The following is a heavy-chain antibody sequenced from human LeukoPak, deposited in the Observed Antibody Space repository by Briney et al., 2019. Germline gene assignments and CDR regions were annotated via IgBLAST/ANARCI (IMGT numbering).Heavy chain of an antibody. CDR2: ISPNSGAT. CDR1: GYTFTGHF. V-gene: IGHV1-2*02. D-gene: IGHD1-1*01. CDR3: ARGSQANWNDFGWFDP. Sequence: SVKVSCKASGYTFTGHFMHWVRQTPGQGLEWVGWISPNSGATNYAVRFQGRISITSDTSSSTAYMELSRLRPADTAVYYCARGSQANWNDFGWFDPWGQGTLVTVS. J-gene: IGHJ5*02.